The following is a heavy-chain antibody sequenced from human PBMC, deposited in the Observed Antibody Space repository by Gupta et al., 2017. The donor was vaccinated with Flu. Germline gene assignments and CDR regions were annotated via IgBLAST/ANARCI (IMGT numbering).Heavy chain of an antibody. CDR3: ARASGHSDYYGMDV. Sequence: EVQLVESGGGLVKPGGSLRLSCAASGFAFSTSSMNWVRQAPGKGLEWVSSISTSSSYIYYADSVRGRFTISRDNANSSLFLQMNSLRAEDTAVYYCARASGHSDYYGMDVWGQGTTVTVSS. J-gene: IGHJ6*02. CDR1: GFAFSTSS. D-gene: IGHD6-19*01. CDR2: ISTSSSYI. V-gene: IGHV3-21*01.